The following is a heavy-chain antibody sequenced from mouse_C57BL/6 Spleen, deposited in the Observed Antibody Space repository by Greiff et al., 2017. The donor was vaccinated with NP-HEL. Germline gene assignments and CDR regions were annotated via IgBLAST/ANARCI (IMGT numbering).Heavy chain of an antibody. CDR2: ISNGGGST. J-gene: IGHJ2*01. CDR3: ARRGINWDYFDY. D-gene: IGHD4-1*01. V-gene: IGHV5-12*01. CDR1: GFTFSDYY. Sequence: EVKLMESGGGLVQPGGSLKLSCAASGFTFSDYYMYWVRQTPEKRLEWVAYISNGGGSTYYPDTVKGRFTISRDNAKNTLYLQMSRLKSEDTAMYYCARRGINWDYFDYWGQGTTLTVSS.